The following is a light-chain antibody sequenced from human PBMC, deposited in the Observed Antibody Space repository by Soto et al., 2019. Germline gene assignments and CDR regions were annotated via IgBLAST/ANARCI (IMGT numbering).Light chain of an antibody. V-gene: IGLV2-14*01. J-gene: IGLJ1*01. CDR3: SSYTSSSTLYV. CDR1: TSDVGDYNL. CDR2: DVS. Sequence: SALTQPASVSGSPGQSIAISCTGTTSDVGDYNLVSWYQQHPGKAPKLMIYDVSSRPSGISNRFSGSKSGNTASLTISGLQAEDEADYYCSSYTSSSTLYVFGTGTKVTVL.